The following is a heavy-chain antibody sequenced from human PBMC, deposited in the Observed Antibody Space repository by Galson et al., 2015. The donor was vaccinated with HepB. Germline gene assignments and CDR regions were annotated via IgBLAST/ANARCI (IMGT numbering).Heavy chain of an antibody. CDR1: GFTFGDYA. CDR3: TRGAWFGELFWRAFDY. CDR2: IRSKAYGGTT. V-gene: IGHV3-49*03. D-gene: IGHD3-10*01. J-gene: IGHJ4*02. Sequence: SLRLSCAASGFTFGDYAMSWFRQAPGKGLEWVGFIRSKAYGGTTEYAASVKGRFTISRDDSKSIAYLQMNSLKTEDTAVYYCTRGAWFGELFWRAFDYWGQGTLVTVSS.